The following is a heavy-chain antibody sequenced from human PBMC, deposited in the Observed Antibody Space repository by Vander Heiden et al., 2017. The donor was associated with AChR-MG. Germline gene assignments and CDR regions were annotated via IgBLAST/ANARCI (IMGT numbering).Heavy chain of an antibody. V-gene: IGHV3-30-3*01. CDR2: ISYDGGNK. J-gene: IGHJ4*02. CDR3: AREGPLAESGTSFDY. CDR1: SSASSNYA. Sequence: QVQLVESGGGVVQPGRSLRLSCAASSSASSNYAMHWVRPAPGKGLEWVAFISYDGGNKCYADSVKGRFTISRDNSKNTLYLQMNSLRIEDTAIYYCAREGPLAESGTSFDYWGQGTLVTVSS. D-gene: IGHD6-13*01.